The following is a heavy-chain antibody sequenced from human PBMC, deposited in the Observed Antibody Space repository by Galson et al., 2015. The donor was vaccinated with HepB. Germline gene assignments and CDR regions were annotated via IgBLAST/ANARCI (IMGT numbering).Heavy chain of an antibody. J-gene: IGHJ4*02. Sequence: SLRLFCAASGFTFRSYAIHWVRQPPGRGLEWVSGINQNSNKIYYVDSVRGRFTISRDNGKNSLHLQMNSLKREDTALYYCVKVDCSGPTCWIDYWGQGILVTVAS. CDR3: VKVDCSGPTCWIDY. CDR2: INQNSNKI. V-gene: IGHV3-9*01. D-gene: IGHD2-15*01. CDR1: GFTFRSYA.